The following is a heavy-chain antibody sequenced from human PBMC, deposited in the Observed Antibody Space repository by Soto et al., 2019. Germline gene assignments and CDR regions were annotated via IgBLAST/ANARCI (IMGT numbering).Heavy chain of an antibody. V-gene: IGHV3-9*01. J-gene: IGHJ6*02. CDR3: ARDSSATIFGVVITNYYYYGMDV. D-gene: IGHD3-3*01. CDR1: GIALEDYA. Sequence: GGSLRLSCVASGIALEDYAMHWVRQVPGQGLEWVSGIYSDDHRTAYADSVKGRFTISRDNAKNSLYLQMNSLRDEDTAVYYCARDSSATIFGVVITNYYYYGMDVWGQGTTVTVSS. CDR2: IYSDDHRT.